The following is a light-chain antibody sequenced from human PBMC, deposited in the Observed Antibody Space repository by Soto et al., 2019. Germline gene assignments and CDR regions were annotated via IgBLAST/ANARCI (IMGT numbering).Light chain of an antibody. J-gene: IGLJ1*01. V-gene: IGLV3-1*01. CDR2: QDS. Sequence: SYELTQPPSVSVSPGQTASITCSGDKLGDKYACWYQQKPGQSPVLVIYQDSKRPSGIPERFSGSNSGNTATLTISGTQAMDEADYYCISFTSSSTFVFGTGTKVTVL. CDR3: ISFTSSSTFV. CDR1: KLGDKY.